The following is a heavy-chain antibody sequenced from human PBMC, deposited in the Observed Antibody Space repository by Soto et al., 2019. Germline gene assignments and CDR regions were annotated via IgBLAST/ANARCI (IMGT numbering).Heavy chain of an antibody. D-gene: IGHD7-27*01. CDR1: GFTFDDYA. CDR2: ISWDGGST. CDR3: AKNTVKGTGDRYYYYGMDV. Sequence: GGSLRLSCAASGFTFDDYAMHWVRQAPGKGLEWVSLISWDGGSTYYADSVKGRFTISRDNSKNSLYLQMNSLRAEDTALYYCAKNTVKGTGDRYYYYGMDVWGQGTTVTVS. V-gene: IGHV3-43D*04. J-gene: IGHJ6*02.